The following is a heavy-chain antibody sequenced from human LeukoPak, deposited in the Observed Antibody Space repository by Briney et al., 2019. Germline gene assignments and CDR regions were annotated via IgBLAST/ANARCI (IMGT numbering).Heavy chain of an antibody. CDR2: TYYRSKWYK. Sequence: SQTLSLTCAISGDSVSSNSAAWNWIRQPPSRGLEWLGRTYYRSKWYKDYAVSVKSRITINPDTSKNQFSLQLNSVTPEDTAVYYCARVKAVAGTVGYFDYWGQGTLVTVSS. CDR1: GDSVSSNSAA. D-gene: IGHD6-19*01. V-gene: IGHV6-1*01. J-gene: IGHJ4*02. CDR3: ARVKAVAGTVGYFDY.